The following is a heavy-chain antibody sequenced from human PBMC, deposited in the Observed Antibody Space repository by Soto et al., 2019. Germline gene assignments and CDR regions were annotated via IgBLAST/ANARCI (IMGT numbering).Heavy chain of an antibody. CDR1: GGSISSYY. Sequence: QVQLQESGPGLVKPSETLSLTCTVSGGSISSYYWSWIRQPPGKGLEWIGNIYYSGNTNYNPSLKSRVTISVDTSKNQFSLKLRSVTAADTAVYYCARAPYQDAFDIWGQGTMVTVSS. V-gene: IGHV4-59*01. J-gene: IGHJ3*02. CDR3: ARAPYQDAFDI. CDR2: IYYSGNT. D-gene: IGHD2-2*01.